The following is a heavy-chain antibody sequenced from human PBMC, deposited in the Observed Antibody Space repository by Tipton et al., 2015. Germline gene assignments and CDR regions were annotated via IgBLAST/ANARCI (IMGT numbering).Heavy chain of an antibody. CDR1: GFSFRYYS. D-gene: IGHD2-15*01. V-gene: IGHV3-48*02. CDR3: TRAGGPGYYFGLDV. Sequence: SLRLSCVASGFSFRYYSMQWVRQAPGKGLEWVSHIGTSGSSTYYADFVEGRFTITRDNAKIPIYLQMNSLRDDDTAVYYCTRAGGPGYYFGLDVWGQGTTVTVSS. J-gene: IGHJ6*02. CDR2: IGTSGSST.